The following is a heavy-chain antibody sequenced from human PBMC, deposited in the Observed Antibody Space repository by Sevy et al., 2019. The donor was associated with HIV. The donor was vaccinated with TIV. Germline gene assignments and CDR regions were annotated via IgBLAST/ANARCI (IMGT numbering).Heavy chain of an antibody. Sequence: GGSLRLSCAASGFTFSPYWMTWVRQAPGKGLEWVANIRPDGSDKYYVDSVKGRFTISRDNAKNSLYLQMNSLRADETVMYYGAGGVGLDCWGQGALVTVSS. D-gene: IGHD1-26*01. J-gene: IGHJ4*02. CDR2: IRPDGSDK. V-gene: IGHV3-7*04. CDR1: GFTFSPYW. CDR3: AGGVGLDC.